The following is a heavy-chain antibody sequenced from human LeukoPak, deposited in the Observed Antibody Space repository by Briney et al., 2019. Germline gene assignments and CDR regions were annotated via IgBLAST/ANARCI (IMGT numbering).Heavy chain of an antibody. CDR3: ARRGYGGKDFDS. J-gene: IGHJ4*02. Sequence: GESLKISCKGSGYSFTTYWIAWVRQVPGKSLEYMGIIYPGDSDATYSPSFQGQVTISADKSITTAYLQWSSLKASDTAMYYCARRGYGGKDFDSWGQGTLVTVSS. CDR2: IYPGDSDA. D-gene: IGHD4-23*01. V-gene: IGHV5-51*01. CDR1: GYSFTTYW.